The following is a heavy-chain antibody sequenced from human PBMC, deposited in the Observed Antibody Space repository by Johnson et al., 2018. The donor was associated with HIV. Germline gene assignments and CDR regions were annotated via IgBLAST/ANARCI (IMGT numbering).Heavy chain of an antibody. CDR3: TRQQYSSGWYGNAFDI. J-gene: IGHJ3*02. CDR1: GFTFSSYG. D-gene: IGHD6-19*01. CDR2: ISYDGSNK. V-gene: IGHV3-30*03. Sequence: QMQLVDSGGGVVLPGRSLRLSCAASGFTFSSYGMHWVRQVPGKGLEWVAVISYDGSNKYYADSVKGRFTISRDNSKNTLYLQMNSLKTEDTAVYYCTRQQYSSGWYGNAFDIWGQGTMVTVSS.